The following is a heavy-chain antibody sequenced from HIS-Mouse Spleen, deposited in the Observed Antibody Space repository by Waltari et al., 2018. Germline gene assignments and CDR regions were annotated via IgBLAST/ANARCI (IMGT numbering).Heavy chain of an antibody. Sequence: QLQLQESGPGLVKPSETLSLTCAVYGGSFSGYYWSWIRQPPGKGLEWIGEINHSGSTNYKPSLKSRVTISVDTSKNQFSLKLSSVTAADTAVYYCARVNSSFDYWGQGTLVTVSS. J-gene: IGHJ4*02. CDR3: ARVNSSFDY. D-gene: IGHD6-13*01. V-gene: IGHV4-34*01. CDR2: INHSGST. CDR1: GGSFSGYY.